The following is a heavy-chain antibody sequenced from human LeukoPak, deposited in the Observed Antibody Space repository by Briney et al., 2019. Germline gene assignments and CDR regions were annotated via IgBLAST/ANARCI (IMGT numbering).Heavy chain of an antibody. V-gene: IGHV3-74*01. CDR1: GFTFSTAW. D-gene: IGHD6-13*01. J-gene: IGHJ4*02. Sequence: PSGGSLRLSCAASGFTFSTAWMQWVRQAPGKGLEWVSRINSDGSSTIYADSVKGRLTTSTDNAKNTLYLQMNSLRVEDTAVYYCARTDSGTSSFDYWGQGTLVTVSS. CDR2: INSDGSST. CDR3: ARTDSGTSSFDY.